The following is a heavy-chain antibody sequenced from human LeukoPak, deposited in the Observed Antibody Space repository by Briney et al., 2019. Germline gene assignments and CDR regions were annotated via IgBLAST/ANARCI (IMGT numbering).Heavy chain of an antibody. CDR1: GGSFSGYY. D-gene: IGHD3-22*01. J-gene: IGHJ4*02. CDR2: INHSGST. CDR3: ASKGNEGYYYFDS. V-gene: IGHV4-34*01. Sequence: SETLSLTCAVYGGSFSGYYWSWIRHPPGKGLEWIGEINHSGSTNYNPSLKSRVTISVDTSKNQFSLKLSSVTAADTAVYYCASKGNEGYYYFDSWGQGTLVTVSS.